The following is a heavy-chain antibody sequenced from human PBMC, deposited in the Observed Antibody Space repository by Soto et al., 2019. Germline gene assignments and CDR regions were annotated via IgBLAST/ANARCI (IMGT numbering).Heavy chain of an antibody. Sequence: QVQLQQWGAGLLKPSETLSLTCAVYGGSFSTYYWNWIRQPPGKGLEWIGESNHSGSTNYNPSLKIRVTISLDTSKNQFFLKLSSVTAADTAVYYCARAASRRSNWFNPWGQGTLVTVSS. CDR2: SNHSGST. V-gene: IGHV4-34*01. CDR1: GGSFSTYY. J-gene: IGHJ5*02. CDR3: ARAASRRSNWFNP.